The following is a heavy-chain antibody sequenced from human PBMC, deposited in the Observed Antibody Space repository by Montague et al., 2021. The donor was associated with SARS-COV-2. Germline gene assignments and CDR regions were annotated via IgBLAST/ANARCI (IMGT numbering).Heavy chain of an antibody. CDR1: GDSFSISQHY. CDR2: IHGSGTT. CDR3: ARHNLSKTSTSLLRGANCFDP. V-gene: IGHV4-39*01. Sequence: SETLSLTCSVSGDSFSISQHYWGWIRQSPGQGMEWIGSIHGSGTTHFSPSFKSRVIISVETSKNQFSLEVPSLTAADSALYLCARHNLSKTSTSLLRGANCFDPWGQGTLVTVSS. J-gene: IGHJ5*02. D-gene: IGHD2/OR15-2a*01.